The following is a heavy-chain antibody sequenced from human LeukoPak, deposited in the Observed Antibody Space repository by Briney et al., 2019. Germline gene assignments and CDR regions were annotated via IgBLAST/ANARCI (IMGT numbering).Heavy chain of an antibody. V-gene: IGHV1-69*05. J-gene: IGHJ6*03. CDR2: IIPIFGTA. CDR1: XXTXSSYA. D-gene: IGHD5-18*01. CDR3: ARDSYTAMAEYYYYYYMDV. Sequence: SVXXSCKXSXXTXSSYAISWVRQAPGQGLEWMGGIIPIFGTANYAQKFQGRVTITTDESTSTAYMELSSLRSEDTAVYYCARDSYTAMAEYYYYYYMDVWGKGTTVTVSS.